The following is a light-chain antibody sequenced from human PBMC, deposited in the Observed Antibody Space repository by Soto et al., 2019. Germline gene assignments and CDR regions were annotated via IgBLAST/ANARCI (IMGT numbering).Light chain of an antibody. V-gene: IGLV4-60*03. CDR2: LEGSGSS. Sequence: QSVLTQSSSACASLGSSVKLTCALSTGHSSYSIAWHQQQPGKAPRYLMNLEGSGSSNRGSGVPDRFSGSSSGADRYLTISNLQSDDEADYYCETWDSNTRVFGGGTKVTVL. CDR3: ETWDSNTRV. J-gene: IGLJ3*02. CDR1: TGHSSYS.